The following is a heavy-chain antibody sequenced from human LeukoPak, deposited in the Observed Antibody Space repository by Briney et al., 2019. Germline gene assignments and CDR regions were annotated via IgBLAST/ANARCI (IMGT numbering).Heavy chain of an antibody. D-gene: IGHD3-22*01. CDR3: ARVTTGGYYNC. CDR2: IYTSGST. CDR1: GGSISSGSYY. J-gene: IGHJ4*02. Sequence: PSETLSLTCTVSGGSISSGSYYWSWIRQPAGKGLEWIGRIYTSGSTNYNPSLKSRVTISVDTSKNQFSLNLSSVTAADTAVYYCARVTTGGYYNCWGQGTLVTVSS. V-gene: IGHV4-61*02.